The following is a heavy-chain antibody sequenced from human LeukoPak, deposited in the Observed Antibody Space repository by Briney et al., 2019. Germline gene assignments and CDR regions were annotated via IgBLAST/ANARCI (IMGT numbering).Heavy chain of an antibody. J-gene: IGHJ4*02. CDR1: GYRFSNDW. CDR3: ARRHCSGGSCYGEFDY. CDR2: IYPDDSGT. V-gene: IGHV5-51*01. D-gene: IGHD2-15*01. Sequence: GESLKISCKGSGYRFSNDWIGWVRQMPGKGLEWMGIIYPDDSGTKYSPSFQGQVSISADKSINTAYLQWGSLKASDTAMYYCARRHCSGGSCYGEFDYWGQGTLVTVSS.